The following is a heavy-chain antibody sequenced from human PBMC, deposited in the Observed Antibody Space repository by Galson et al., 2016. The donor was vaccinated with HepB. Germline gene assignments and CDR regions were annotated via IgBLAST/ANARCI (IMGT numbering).Heavy chain of an antibody. D-gene: IGHD1-26*01. Sequence: SLRLSCAGSGFTFSHAWLNWVRQAPGKGLEWVGRIKSKGDGETTDYAAPVKGRFTVSRDDSKNTLYLQMNSLKTEDTAVYHCTPSVGANEFDYWGRGTLVTVSS. V-gene: IGHV3-15*07. CDR1: GFTFSHAW. J-gene: IGHJ4*02. CDR2: IKSKGDGETT. CDR3: TPSVGANEFDY.